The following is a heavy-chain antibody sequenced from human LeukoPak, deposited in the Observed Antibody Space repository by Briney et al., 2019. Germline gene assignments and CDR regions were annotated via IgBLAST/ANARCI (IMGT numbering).Heavy chain of an antibody. V-gene: IGHV1-2*02. CDR2: INPNSGGT. Sequence: GASVEVSCKASGYTFTGYYMHWVRQAPGQGLEWMGWINPNSGGTNYAQKFQGRVTMTRDTSISTAYMELSRLRSDDTAVYYCARTYYYGSGSYYAAFDIWGQGTMVTVSS. D-gene: IGHD3-10*01. J-gene: IGHJ3*02. CDR1: GYTFTGYY. CDR3: ARTYYYGSGSYYAAFDI.